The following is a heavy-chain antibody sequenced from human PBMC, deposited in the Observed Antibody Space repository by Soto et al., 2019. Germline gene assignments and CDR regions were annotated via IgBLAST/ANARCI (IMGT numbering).Heavy chain of an antibody. CDR2: IYYSGST. D-gene: IGHD3-16*02. Sequence: SETLSLTCTVSGGSISSYYWSWIWQPPGKGLEWIGYIYYSGSTNYNPSLKSRVTISVDTSKNQFSLKLGSVTAADTAVYYWARRVSSYDYIWGSYRPPGGDYFDYWGQGTLVTVSS. V-gene: IGHV4-59*08. J-gene: IGHJ4*02. CDR1: GGSISSYY. CDR3: ARRVSSYDYIWGSYRPPGGDYFDY.